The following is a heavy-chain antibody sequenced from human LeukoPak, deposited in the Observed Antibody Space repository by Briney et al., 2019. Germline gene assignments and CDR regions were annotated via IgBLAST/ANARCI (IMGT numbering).Heavy chain of an antibody. V-gene: IGHV3-23*01. Sequence: GGSLRLSCAASGFTFSTYTMNLVRLAPGKGLEWVSGIYGSGGASFYADSVKGRFTISRDNSQNTVFLQMDSLRDEDTALYYCAKDLRKDGIWDIDYWGQGTLVTVSS. D-gene: IGHD1-14*01. CDR2: IYGSGGAS. CDR3: AKDLRKDGIWDIDY. J-gene: IGHJ4*02. CDR1: GFTFSTYT.